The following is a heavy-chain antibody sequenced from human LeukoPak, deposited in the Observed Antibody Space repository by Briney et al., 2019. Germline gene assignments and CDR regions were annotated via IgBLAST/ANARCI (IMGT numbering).Heavy chain of an antibody. CDR1: GGSISTYY. J-gene: IGHJ4*02. CDR3: ARLNGGN. V-gene: IGHV4-59*08. CDR2: IDYSGST. D-gene: IGHD3-16*01. Sequence: SETLSLTCTVSGGSISTYYWSWIRQPPGKGLEWIAYIDYSGSTGYNPSLKSRVSISIDTSKNQFSLRLSSVTAADTAVYYCARLNGGNWGRGTLVTVSS.